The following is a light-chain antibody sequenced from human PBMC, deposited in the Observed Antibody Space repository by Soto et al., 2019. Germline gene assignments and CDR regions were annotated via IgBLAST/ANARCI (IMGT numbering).Light chain of an antibody. V-gene: IGKV3-20*01. J-gene: IGKJ5*01. CDR2: GAS. CDR1: YNIFGDY. CDR3: QQYDSTSIT. Sequence: EIVLTQSPGTLSLSPGQRATLSCRASYNIFGDYLAWYQQKPTQAPRLLIYGASTRAAGIPDRFSGSGSGADFTLTISRLEPEDFAVYYCQQYDSTSITFGQGTRLELK.